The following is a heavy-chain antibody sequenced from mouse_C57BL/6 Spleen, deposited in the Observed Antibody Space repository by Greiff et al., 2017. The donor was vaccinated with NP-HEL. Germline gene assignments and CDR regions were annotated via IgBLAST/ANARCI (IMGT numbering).Heavy chain of an antibody. D-gene: IGHD1-2*01. CDR3: ASDYGGAMDY. V-gene: IGHV5-4*03. CDR2: ISDGGSYT. Sequence: EVKLMESGGGLVKPGGSLKLSCAASGFTFSSYAMSWVRQTPEKRLEWVATISDGGSYTYYPDNVKGRFTISRDNAKNNLYLQMRHLKAEDTAMYYCASDYGGAMDYWGQGTSVTVSS. J-gene: IGHJ4*01. CDR1: GFTFSSYA.